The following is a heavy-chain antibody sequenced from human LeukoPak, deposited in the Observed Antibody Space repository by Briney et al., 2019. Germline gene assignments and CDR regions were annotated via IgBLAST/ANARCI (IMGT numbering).Heavy chain of an antibody. CDR3: ARRGGTEYYFDY. V-gene: IGHV1-18*01. CDR1: GYFFPNFG. Sequence: ASVKVSCKASGYFFPNFGISWVRQAPGQGLEWMGWISPYNRNTTYAQRLQGRVTMTTDTSTSTAYLELRGPTSDDTAVYFCARRGGTEYYFDYWGQGTLVTVSS. D-gene: IGHD3-10*01. J-gene: IGHJ4*02. CDR2: ISPYNRNT.